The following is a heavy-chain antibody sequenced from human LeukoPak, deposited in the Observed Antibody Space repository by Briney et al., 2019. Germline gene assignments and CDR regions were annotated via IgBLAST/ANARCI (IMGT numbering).Heavy chain of an antibody. V-gene: IGHV1-69*06. D-gene: IGHD5-24*01. CDR3: AREEEAGFNDY. J-gene: IGHJ4*02. CDR1: GGTFSSYA. Sequence: SVKVSCKASGGTFSSYAISWVRQAPGQGLEWMGRIIPIFGTANYAQKFQGRATITADKSTSTAYVELSSLRSEDTAVYYCAREEEAGFNDYWGQGTLVTVSS. CDR2: IIPIFGTA.